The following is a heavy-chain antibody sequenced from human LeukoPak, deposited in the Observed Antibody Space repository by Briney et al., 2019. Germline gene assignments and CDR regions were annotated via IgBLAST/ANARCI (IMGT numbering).Heavy chain of an antibody. CDR3: LVFLG. CDR2: IKKDGSAQ. Sequence: GGCLRLSCAASGFTFSSYWMNWVRQAPGKGLEWVANIKKDGSAQYYANSVKGRFTISRDNAKSSLYLQMNSLRPEDTAVYYCLVFLGGGQGILVTVSS. D-gene: IGHD3-3*01. CDR1: GFTFSSYW. V-gene: IGHV3-7*01. J-gene: IGHJ4*02.